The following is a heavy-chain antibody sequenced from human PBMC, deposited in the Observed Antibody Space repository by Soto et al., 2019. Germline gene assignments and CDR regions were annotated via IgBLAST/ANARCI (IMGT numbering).Heavy chain of an antibody. V-gene: IGHV3-48*02. CDR2: ISISISTI. D-gene: IGHD3-22*01. Sequence: WGSLRLSCAASGFTFSSYSMNWVRQAPGKGLEWVSYISISISTIYYADSVKGRFTISRDNAKNSLYLQMNSLRDEDTAVYYCAPYYYDSSGYLDAFDIWGKGKMVTVS. J-gene: IGHJ3*02. CDR3: APYYYDSSGYLDAFDI. CDR1: GFTFSSYS.